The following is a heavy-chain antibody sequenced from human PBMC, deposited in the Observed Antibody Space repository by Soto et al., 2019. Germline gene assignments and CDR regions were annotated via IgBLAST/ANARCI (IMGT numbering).Heavy chain of an antibody. CDR2: IYYSGST. CDR1: GGSISSYY. J-gene: IGHJ4*02. CDR3: ARRDSSGYGWLAYVDY. Sequence: QVQLQESGPGLVKPSETLSLTCTVSGGSISSYYWSWIRQPPGKGLEWIGYIYYSGSTKYNPSLKIRVIISRDTSKNQFSLKLSSVIAADTAVYYCARRDSSGYGWLAYVDYWGQGTLVSVSS. D-gene: IGHD3-22*01. V-gene: IGHV4-59*01.